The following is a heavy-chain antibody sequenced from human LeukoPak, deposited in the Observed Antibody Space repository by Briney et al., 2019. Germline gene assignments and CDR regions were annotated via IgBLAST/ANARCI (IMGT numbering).Heavy chain of an antibody. Sequence: PSETLSLTCTVSGYSISSAYYWGWIRQPPGKGLEWIGSIHHRGSTYYNPSLKSRVTISVDTSKNQFSLKLSSVTAADTAVYYCARLRGTVTTLDYWGQGTLVTVSS. CDR1: GYSISSAYY. V-gene: IGHV4-38-2*02. CDR2: IHHRGST. CDR3: ARLRGTVTTLDY. J-gene: IGHJ4*02. D-gene: IGHD4-17*01.